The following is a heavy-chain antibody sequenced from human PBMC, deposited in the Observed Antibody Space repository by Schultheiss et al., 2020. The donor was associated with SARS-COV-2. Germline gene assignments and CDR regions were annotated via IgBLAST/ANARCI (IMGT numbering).Heavy chain of an antibody. J-gene: IGHJ3*02. CDR1: GGSISSGSYY. D-gene: IGHD4-17*01. V-gene: IGHV4-61*01. Sequence: SETLSLTCTVSGGSISSGSYYWSWIRQSPGKGLEWIGYVFYRGSTYYNPSLKSRVTISVDTSKNQFSLKLSSVTAADTAVYYCARTYGDYVGGDAFDIWGQGTMVTVSS. CDR2: VFYRGST. CDR3: ARTYGDYVGGDAFDI.